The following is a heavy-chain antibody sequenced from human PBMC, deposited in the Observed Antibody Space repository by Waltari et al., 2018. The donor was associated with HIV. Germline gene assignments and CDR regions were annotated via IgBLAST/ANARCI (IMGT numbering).Heavy chain of an antibody. Sequence: QVQLVQSGAEVKKPGASVKVSCKVSGYTLTELSMHWVRQAPGKGLEWMGNFDPEDDETIYAQKFQGRITMTEDTSSDTAYTELSSLTSGDTAVYYCATDFSGMVRAYSYYSLDVWGQGTTVTVSS. V-gene: IGHV1-24*01. CDR3: ATDFSGMVRAYSYYSLDV. J-gene: IGHJ6*02. CDR1: GYTLTELS. CDR2: FDPEDDET. D-gene: IGHD3-10*01.